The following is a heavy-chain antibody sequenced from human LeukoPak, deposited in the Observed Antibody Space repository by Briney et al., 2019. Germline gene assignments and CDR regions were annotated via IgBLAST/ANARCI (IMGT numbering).Heavy chain of an antibody. CDR1: GFTFSSYG. V-gene: IGHV3-30*18. Sequence: PGRSLRLSCAASGFTFSSYGMHWVRQAPGKGLEWVAVISYDGSNKYYADSVKGRFTISRDNSKNTLYLQMNSLRAEDTAVYYCAKRDPGYSSSWYQDWGQGTLVTVSS. J-gene: IGHJ4*02. D-gene: IGHD6-13*01. CDR2: ISYDGSNK. CDR3: AKRDPGYSSSWYQD.